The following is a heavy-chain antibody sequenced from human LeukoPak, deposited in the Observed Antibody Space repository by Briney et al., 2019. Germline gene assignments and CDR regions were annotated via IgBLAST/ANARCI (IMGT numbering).Heavy chain of an antibody. CDR3: ARQVKPYDFWRGSSYNWFDP. CDR1: GGSISSSSYY. D-gene: IGHD3-3*01. J-gene: IGHJ5*02. CDR2: IYYSGST. Sequence: SETLSLTCTVSGGSISSSSYYWGWIRQPPGKGLEWIGSIYYSGSTYYNPSLKSRVTISVDTSKNQFSLKLSSVTAADTAVYYCARQVKPYDFWRGSSYNWFDPWGQGTLVTVSS. V-gene: IGHV4-39*01.